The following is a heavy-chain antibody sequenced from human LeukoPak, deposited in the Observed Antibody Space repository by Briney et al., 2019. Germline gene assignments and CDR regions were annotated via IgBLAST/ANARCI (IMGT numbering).Heavy chain of an antibody. V-gene: IGHV3-21*04. D-gene: IGHD1-26*01. CDR2: ISSSSNYI. J-gene: IGHJ4*02. CDR1: GFTFSSYS. Sequence: GGSLRLSCAASGFTFSSYSMNWVRQAPGKGLEWVSSISSSSNYIYYADSVRGRFTISRDDAKNSLYLQMNSLRAEDTAVYYCARERWELHYFDYWGQGTLVTVSS. CDR3: ARERWELHYFDY.